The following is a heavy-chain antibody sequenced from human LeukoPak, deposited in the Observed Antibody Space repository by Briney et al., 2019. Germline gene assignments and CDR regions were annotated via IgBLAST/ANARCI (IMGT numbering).Heavy chain of an antibody. Sequence: SETLSLTCTVSGGSISSSSYYWGWIRQPPGKGLEWIGSIYYSGSTYHNPSLKSRVTISVDTSKNQFSLKLSSVTAADTAVYYCARDRGYSSGWYPGVLDYWGQGTLVTVSS. CDR3: ARDRGYSSGWYPGVLDY. V-gene: IGHV4-39*07. CDR1: GGSISSSSYY. D-gene: IGHD6-19*01. J-gene: IGHJ4*02. CDR2: IYYSGST.